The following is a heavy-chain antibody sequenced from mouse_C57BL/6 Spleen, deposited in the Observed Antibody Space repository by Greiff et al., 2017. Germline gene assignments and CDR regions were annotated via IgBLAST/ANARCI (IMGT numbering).Heavy chain of an antibody. CDR1: GYAFTNYL. J-gene: IGHJ3*01. CDR3: AREDAAY. Sequence: QVQLQQPGAELVRPGTSVKVSCKASGYAFTNYLIEWVKQRPGQGLEWIGVINPGSGGTNYNEKFKGKATLTADKSSSTAYMQLSSLTSEDSAVYFCAREDAAYWGQGTLVTVSA. V-gene: IGHV1-54*01. CDR2: INPGSGGT.